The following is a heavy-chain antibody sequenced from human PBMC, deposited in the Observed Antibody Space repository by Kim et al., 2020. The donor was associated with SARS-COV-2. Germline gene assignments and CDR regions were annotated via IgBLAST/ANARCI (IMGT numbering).Heavy chain of an antibody. D-gene: IGHD3-10*01. CDR3: ARHGPAPKSLLQIYGVDY. CDR1: GYSFTSYW. V-gene: IGHV5-10-1*01. J-gene: IGHJ4*01. Sequence: GESLKISCKGSGYSFTSYWISWVRQMPGKGLEWMGRIDPSDSYTNYSPSFQGHVTISADKSISTAYLQWSSLKASDTAMYYFARHGPAPKSLLQIYGVDYWGHGTMVTGSS. CDR2: IDPSDSYT.